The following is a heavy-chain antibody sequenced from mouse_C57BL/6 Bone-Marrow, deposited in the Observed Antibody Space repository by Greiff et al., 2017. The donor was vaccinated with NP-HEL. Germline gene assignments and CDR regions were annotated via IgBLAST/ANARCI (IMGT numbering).Heavy chain of an antibody. J-gene: IGHJ4*01. CDR2: IDPSDSYT. V-gene: IGHV1-50*01. CDR3: ARRYDGYRYAMDY. CDR1: GYTFTSYW. D-gene: IGHD2-3*01. Sequence: QVQLQQPGAELVKPGASVKLSCKASGYTFTSYWMQWVKQRPGQGLEWIGEIDPSDSYTNYNQKFKGKATLTVDTSSSTAYMQLSSLTSEDSAVYYCARRYDGYRYAMDYWGQGTSVTVSS.